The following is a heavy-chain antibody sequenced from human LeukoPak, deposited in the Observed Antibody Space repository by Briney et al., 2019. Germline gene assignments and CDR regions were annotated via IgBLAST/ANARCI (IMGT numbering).Heavy chain of an antibody. V-gene: IGHV4-39*01. CDR2: FYYSGST. D-gene: IGHD3-10*01. CDR1: GGSITSSNYY. CDR3: VYYYGSGSVEY. J-gene: IGHJ4*02. Sequence: SETLPLTCTVSGGSITSSNYYWGWIRQPPGKGLEWIGSFYYSGSTNYNPSLKSRVTISVDTSKNQFSLKLSSVTAADTAVYYCVYYYGSGSVEYWGQGTLVTVSS.